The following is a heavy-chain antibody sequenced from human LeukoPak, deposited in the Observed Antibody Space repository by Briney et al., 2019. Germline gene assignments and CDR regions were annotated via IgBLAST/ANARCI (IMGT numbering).Heavy chain of an antibody. CDR1: GGSISSYY. CDR2: FYYSGST. V-gene: IGHV4-59*01. CDR3: ARAHTSSCSGGSCPFFLDY. D-gene: IGHD2-15*01. J-gene: IGHJ4*02. Sequence: SETLSLTCTVSGGSISSYYWSWIRQPPGKGLEWIGFFYYSGSTNYNPSLKSRVTMSVDPSKNHFSLKLSSVTAADTAVYYCARAHTSSCSGGSCPFFLDYWGQGTLVTVSS.